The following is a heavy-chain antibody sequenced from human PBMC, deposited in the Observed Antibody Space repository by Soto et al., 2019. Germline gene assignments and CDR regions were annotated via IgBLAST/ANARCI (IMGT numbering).Heavy chain of an antibody. CDR3: ARSSKYTVTTVDY. CDR2: IYYSGST. D-gene: IGHD4-17*01. J-gene: IGHJ4*02. Sequence: TRSETRSVSGGTISSGGYYGSWIRQHPGKGLEWIGYIYYSGSTYYNPSLKSRVTISVDTSKNQFSLKLSSVTAADTAVYYCARSSKYTVTTVDYWGQGTLVTVS. CDR1: GGTISSGGYY. V-gene: IGHV4-31*02.